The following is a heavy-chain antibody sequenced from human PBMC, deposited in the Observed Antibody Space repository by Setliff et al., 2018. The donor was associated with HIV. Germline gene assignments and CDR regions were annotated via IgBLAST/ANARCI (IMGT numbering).Heavy chain of an antibody. CDR2: MNPNSGNT. V-gene: IGHV1-8*02. CDR3: ARGLRQDRSNSDVFDI. D-gene: IGHD4-4*01. J-gene: IGHJ3*02. CDR1: GYTFSNYD. Sequence: RASVKVSCKASGYTFSNYDINWVRQGTGQGLEWMGWMNPNSGNTGYAQKFQGRVTMTRNTSISTVYMELTSLRYEDMAVHYCARGLRQDRSNSDVFDIWGQGTVVTVSS.